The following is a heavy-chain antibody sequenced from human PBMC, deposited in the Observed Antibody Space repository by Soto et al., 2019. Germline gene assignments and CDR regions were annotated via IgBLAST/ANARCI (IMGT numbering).Heavy chain of an antibody. CDR2: VNPNTGNT. D-gene: IGHD6-6*01. Sequence: ASVKVSCKASGYTFANYDINWVRQATGQGLEWMGWVNPNTGNTGYAQKFQGRVTMTRNTSVDTAYMELSSLRSEDTAVYYCATDPTQKPYDSSSVEFGIWGQGTMVTVSS. V-gene: IGHV1-8*01. J-gene: IGHJ3*02. CDR1: GYTFANYD. CDR3: ATDPTQKPYDSSSVEFGI.